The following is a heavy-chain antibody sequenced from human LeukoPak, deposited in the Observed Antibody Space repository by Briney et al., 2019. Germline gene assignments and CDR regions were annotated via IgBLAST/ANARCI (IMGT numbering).Heavy chain of an antibody. D-gene: IGHD3-3*01. CDR2: IYPGDSGT. Sequence: GESLKISCKGFGYSFTTYWIGWVRQLPGKGLEWMGVIYPGDSGTKSSPSFQGQVTISADKSISTAYLQWSSLKASDTAMYYCARRISYDFWSGYFDYWGQGTLVTVSS. V-gene: IGHV5-51*01. CDR1: GYSFTTYW. J-gene: IGHJ4*02. CDR3: ARRISYDFWSGYFDY.